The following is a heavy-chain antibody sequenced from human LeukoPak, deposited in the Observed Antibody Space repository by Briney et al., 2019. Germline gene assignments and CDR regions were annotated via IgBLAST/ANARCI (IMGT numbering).Heavy chain of an antibody. CDR3: ARQDYYYYGMDV. V-gene: IGHV4-59*08. CDR2: IYYSGST. CDR1: VGSISSYY. J-gene: IGHJ6*02. Sequence: SETLSLTCTVSVGSISSYYWSWIRQPPGKGLEWIGYIYYSGSTNYNPSLKSRVTISVDTSKNQFSLKLSSVTAADTAVYYCARQDYYYYGMDVLGQGATVTVSS.